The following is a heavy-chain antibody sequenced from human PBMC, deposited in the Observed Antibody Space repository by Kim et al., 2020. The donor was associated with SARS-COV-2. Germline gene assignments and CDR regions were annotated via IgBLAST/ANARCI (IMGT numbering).Heavy chain of an antibody. J-gene: IGHJ4*02. D-gene: IGHD3-9*01. Sequence: STYYNPSLKSRVTISVDTSKNQFSLKLSSVTAADTAVYYCAVFSGVYFDYWGQGTLVTVSS. CDR2: ST. CDR3: AVFSGVYFDY. V-gene: IGHV4-31*02.